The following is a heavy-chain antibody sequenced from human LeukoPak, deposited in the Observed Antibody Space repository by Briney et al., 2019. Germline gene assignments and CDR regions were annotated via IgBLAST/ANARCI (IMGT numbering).Heavy chain of an antibody. CDR2: INPNSGGT. CDR1: GYTFTGYY. V-gene: IGHV1-2*02. D-gene: IGHD3-16*01. CDR3: AREVPPWITFGGSDY. Sequence: ASVKVSCKASGYTFTGYYMHWVRQAPGQGLEWMGWINPNSGGTNYAQKFQGRVTMTRDTSISTAYMELSRLRSDDTAVYYCAREVPPWITFGGSDYWGQGTLVTVSS. J-gene: IGHJ4*02.